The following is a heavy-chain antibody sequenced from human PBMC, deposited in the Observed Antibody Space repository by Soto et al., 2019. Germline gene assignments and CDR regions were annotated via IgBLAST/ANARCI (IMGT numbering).Heavy chain of an antibody. CDR2: MNANSGNT. D-gene: IGHD2-15*01. V-gene: IGHV1-8*01. CDR1: GYTCTSYD. J-gene: IGHJ6*03. Sequence: ASVKVSCKASGYTCTSYDINWVRQATGQGLEWMGWMNANSGNTGYAQKCQGRVTMTRNISISTAYMELSSLRSEDTAVYSCARSVVAAPFLLYYYYCLDGRGKGTTVTVSS. CDR3: ARSVVAAPFLLYYYYCLDG.